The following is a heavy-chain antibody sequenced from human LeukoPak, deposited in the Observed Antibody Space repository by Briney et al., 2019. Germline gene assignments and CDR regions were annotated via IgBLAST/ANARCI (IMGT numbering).Heavy chain of an antibody. CDR3: ARDGYNFAFDY. D-gene: IGHD5-24*01. CDR2: ISYDGSNK. Sequence: GGSLRLSCAASGFTFSSYSMQWVRQAPGKGLEWVAVISYDGSNKYYADSVKGRFTVSRDNPKNTLYLQINSPRAEDTAMFHCARDGYNFAFDYWGQGTLVTVSS. CDR1: GFTFSSYS. V-gene: IGHV3-30-3*01. J-gene: IGHJ4*02.